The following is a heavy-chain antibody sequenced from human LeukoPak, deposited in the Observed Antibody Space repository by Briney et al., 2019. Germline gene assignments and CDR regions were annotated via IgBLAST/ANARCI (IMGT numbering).Heavy chain of an antibody. V-gene: IGHV4-59*01. CDR1: GGSISSYY. CDR2: IYYSGGT. Sequence: SETLSLTCTVSGGSISSYYWSWIRRPPGKGLEWIGYIYYSGGTNYNPSLKSRVTISVDTSKNQFSLKLSSVTAADTAVYYCAGDRMGSATLGFDYWGQGTLVTVSS. CDR3: AGDRMGSATLGFDY. J-gene: IGHJ4*02. D-gene: IGHD1-26*01.